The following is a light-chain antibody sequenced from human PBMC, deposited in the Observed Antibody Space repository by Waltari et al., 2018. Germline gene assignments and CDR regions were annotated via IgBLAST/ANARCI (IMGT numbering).Light chain of an antibody. CDR3: AAWDDSLNGLWV. V-gene: IGLV1-44*01. Sequence: QSVLTQPPSASGTPGQRVTISCSGRSCKSGSNTVNWYQQLPGTAPKLLIYSNNQRPSGVPDRFSGSKSGTSASLAISGLQSEDEADYYCAAWDDSLNGLWVFGGGTKLTVL. CDR1: SCKSGSNT. CDR2: SNN. J-gene: IGLJ3*02.